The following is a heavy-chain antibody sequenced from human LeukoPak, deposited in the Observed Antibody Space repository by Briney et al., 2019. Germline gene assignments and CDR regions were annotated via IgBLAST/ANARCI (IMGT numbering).Heavy chain of an antibody. J-gene: IGHJ4*02. V-gene: IGHV3-30-3*01. Sequence: GRSLRLSCAASGFTFSSYAMHWVRQAPGKGLEWVAVISYDGSNKYYADSVKGRFTISRGSSKNTLYLQMNSLRAEDTALYYCARDLTGTGDYWGQGTLVTVSS. CDR3: ARDLTGTGDY. D-gene: IGHD1-20*01. CDR1: GFTFSSYA. CDR2: ISYDGSNK.